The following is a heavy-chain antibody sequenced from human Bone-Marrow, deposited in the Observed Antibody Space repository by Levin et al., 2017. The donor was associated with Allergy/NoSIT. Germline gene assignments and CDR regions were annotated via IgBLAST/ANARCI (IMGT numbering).Heavy chain of an antibody. J-gene: IGHJ6*02. CDR3: ARVEPAGTTRHYYYYYGMDV. Sequence: GESLKISCKASGYTFTSYGISWVRQAPGQGLEWMGWISAYNGNTNYAQKLQGRVTMTTDTSTSTAYMELRSLRSDDTAVYYCARVEPAGTTRHYYYYYGMDVWGQGTTVTVSS. D-gene: IGHD6-13*01. V-gene: IGHV1-18*01. CDR1: GYTFTSYG. CDR2: ISAYNGNT.